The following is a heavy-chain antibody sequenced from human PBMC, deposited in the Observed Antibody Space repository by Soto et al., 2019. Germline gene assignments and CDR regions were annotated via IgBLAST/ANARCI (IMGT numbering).Heavy chain of an antibody. CDR1: GFTFSSYS. D-gene: IGHD3-3*01. J-gene: IGHJ5*02. V-gene: IGHV3-21*01. Sequence: EVQLVESGGGLVKPGGSLRLSCAASGFTFSSYSMNWVRQAPGKGLEWVSSISSSSSYIYYADSVKGRFTISRDNAKNSRYRQVTGLRAEVPAVYYWARARPDPGYDFWAGFDPWGQGPLVTASS. CDR3: ARARPDPGYDFWAGFDP. CDR2: ISSSSSYI.